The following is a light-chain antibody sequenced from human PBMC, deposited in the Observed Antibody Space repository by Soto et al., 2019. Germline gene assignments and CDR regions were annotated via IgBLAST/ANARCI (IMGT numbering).Light chain of an antibody. Sequence: IQMTQAPSSLSASVGDRGTITCRSSQSISRHLNWYQQKPGRAPRLLIYGASNLQSGVPSRFSGSGSGTDFTLTISSLLPEDFATYYCQQGYSSPVTFGQGTRLEI. J-gene: IGKJ5*01. CDR1: QSISRH. CDR2: GAS. V-gene: IGKV1-39*01. CDR3: QQGYSSPVT.